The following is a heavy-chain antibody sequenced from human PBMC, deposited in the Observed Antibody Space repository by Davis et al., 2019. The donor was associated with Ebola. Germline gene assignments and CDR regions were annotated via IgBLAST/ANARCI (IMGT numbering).Heavy chain of an antibody. CDR1: GFSFSSYW. Sequence: GESLKISCAASGFSFSSYWMSWVRQAPGKGLEWVASIKQDGSEKYYVDSVKGRFTISRDNAKNTLYLQMNSLRAEDTAVYYCARDRGSYSYWGQGTLVTVSS. CDR2: IKQDGSEK. CDR3: ARDRGSYSY. D-gene: IGHD1-26*01. J-gene: IGHJ4*02. V-gene: IGHV3-7*01.